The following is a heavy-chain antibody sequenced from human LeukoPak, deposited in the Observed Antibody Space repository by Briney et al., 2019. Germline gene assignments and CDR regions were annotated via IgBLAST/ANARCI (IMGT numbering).Heavy chain of an antibody. J-gene: IGHJ6*02. Sequence: SETLSLTCTVSGGPFSNYYWSWIRQPAGKGLEWIGRIYTSGSTNYNPSVKSRVTMSVDTSNNQFSLKLTSVTAADTAVHYCARQPPQYYGMDVWGQGTTVTVSS. CDR3: ARQPPQYYGMDV. D-gene: IGHD1-14*01. V-gene: IGHV4-4*07. CDR1: GGPFSNYY. CDR2: IYTSGST.